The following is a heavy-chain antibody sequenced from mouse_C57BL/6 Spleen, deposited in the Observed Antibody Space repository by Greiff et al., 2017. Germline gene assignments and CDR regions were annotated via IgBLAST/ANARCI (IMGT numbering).Heavy chain of an antibody. Sequence: EVQLQQSGPGLVKPSQSLSLTCSVTGYSITSGYFWNWIRQFPGNKLEWMGYISYDGSNNYNPSFKNRISITRDTSENQFFLKLNSVTTEDTATYYGARGGYGREVCVMDYWGQGTTVTVSS. CDR3: ARGGYGREVCVMDY. CDR2: ISYDGSN. V-gene: IGHV3-6*01. J-gene: IGHJ4*01. CDR1: GYSITSGYF. D-gene: IGHD2-2*01.